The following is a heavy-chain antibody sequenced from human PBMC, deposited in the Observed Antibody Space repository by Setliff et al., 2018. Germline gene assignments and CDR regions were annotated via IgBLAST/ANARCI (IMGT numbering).Heavy chain of an antibody. CDR2: ISWDGTKT. CDR3: AKVLDTTGYYYFDF. CDR1: GFTFSSYW. V-gene: IGHV3-30*18. J-gene: IGHJ4*02. D-gene: IGHD3-22*01. Sequence: PGGSLRLSCAASGFTFSSYWMSWVRQAPGKGLEWVALISWDGTKTSYADSVRGRFTIFRDGSKSTFYLDMSSLRSEDTAVYYCAKVLDTTGYYYFDFWGQGTLVTVSS.